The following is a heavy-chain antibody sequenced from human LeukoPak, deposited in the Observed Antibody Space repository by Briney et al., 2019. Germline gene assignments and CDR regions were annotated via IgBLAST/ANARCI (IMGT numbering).Heavy chain of an antibody. CDR1: GGSISSSSYY. D-gene: IGHD5-12*01. CDR3: AREDIVTNASDI. Sequence: SETLSLTCTVSGGSISSSSYYWGWIRQPPGKGLEWIGSIYYSGSTYYNPSLKSRVTISVDTSKNQFSLKLSSVTAADTAVYYCAREDIVTNASDIWGQGTMVTVSS. J-gene: IGHJ3*02. CDR2: IYYSGST. V-gene: IGHV4-39*07.